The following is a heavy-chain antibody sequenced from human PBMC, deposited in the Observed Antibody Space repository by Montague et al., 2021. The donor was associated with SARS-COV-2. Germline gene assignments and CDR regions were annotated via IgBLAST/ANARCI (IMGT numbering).Heavy chain of an antibody. CDR2: VHYIGRP. Sequence: SQTLSLTCTVSGDSISSSSYNWGWIRQPPGKGLDWIGSVHYIGRPYYNPSLKSRVTIYVDTSKNQLSLKLSSVTAADTAVYYCTRHVHMTWPEPSPGFDYWGQGTLVTVSS. CDR3: TRHVHMTWPEPSPGFDY. D-gene: IGHD1-1*01. CDR1: GDSISSSSYN. V-gene: IGHV4-39*01. J-gene: IGHJ4*02.